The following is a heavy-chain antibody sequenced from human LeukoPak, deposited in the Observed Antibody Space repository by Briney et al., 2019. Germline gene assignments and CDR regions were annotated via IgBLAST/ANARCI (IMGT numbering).Heavy chain of an antibody. CDR3: AGGSLDAFDI. J-gene: IGHJ3*02. Sequence: ASVKLSCKASGYTFTSYGISWVRHAPGQGLEWMGWISAYNGNTNYAQKLEGRVTMTTDTSTSTAYMELRSLRSDDTAVYYWAGGSLDAFDIWGQGTMVTVSS. D-gene: IGHD1-26*01. CDR2: ISAYNGNT. CDR1: GYTFTSYG. V-gene: IGHV1-18*01.